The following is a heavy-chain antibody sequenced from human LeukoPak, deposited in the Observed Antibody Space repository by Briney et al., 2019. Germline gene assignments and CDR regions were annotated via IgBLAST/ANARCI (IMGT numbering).Heavy chain of an antibody. V-gene: IGHV3-30-3*01. CDR3: ARDRGRGYSGYDIRFDY. CDR1: GFTFSSYA. Sequence: PGRSLRLSCAASGFTFSSYAMHWVRQAPGKGLEWVAVISYDGSNKYYADSVKGRFTISRDNSKNTLYLQMNSLRAEDTAVYYCARDRGRGYSGYDIRFDYWGQGTLVTVSS. D-gene: IGHD5-12*01. J-gene: IGHJ4*02. CDR2: ISYDGSNK.